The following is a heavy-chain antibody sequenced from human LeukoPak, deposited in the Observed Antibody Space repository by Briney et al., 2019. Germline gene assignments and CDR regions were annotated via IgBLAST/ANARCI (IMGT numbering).Heavy chain of an antibody. CDR1: GGSISSYY. D-gene: IGHD3-16*01. J-gene: IGHJ3*02. V-gene: IGHV4-59*01. CDR3: ARDGLLTSDAFDI. CDR2: IYYSGST. Sequence: SETLSLTCTVSGGSISSYYWSWIRQPPRKRLEWIGYIYYSGSTNYNPSLKSRVTISVDTSKNQFSLKLSSVTAADTAVYYCARDGLLTSDAFDIWGQGTMVTVSS.